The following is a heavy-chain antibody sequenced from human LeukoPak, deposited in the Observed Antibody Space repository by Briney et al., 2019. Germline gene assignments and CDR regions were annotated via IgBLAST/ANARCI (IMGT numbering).Heavy chain of an antibody. D-gene: IGHD3-22*01. CDR1: GGTFSSYA. V-gene: IGHV1-69*10. CDR3: ARGPPLYYYDSSGLPDFDY. J-gene: IGHJ4*02. Sequence: VKVSCKASGGTFSSYAISWVRQAPGQGLEWMGRIIPILGIANYAQKFQGRVTITADKSTSTAYMELSSLRSEDTAVYYCARGPPLYYYDSSGLPDFDYWGQGALVTVSS. CDR2: IIPILGIA.